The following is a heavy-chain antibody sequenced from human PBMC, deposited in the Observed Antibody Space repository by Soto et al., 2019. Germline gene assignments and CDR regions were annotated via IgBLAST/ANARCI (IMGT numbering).Heavy chain of an antibody. CDR1: GNTFSNYY. CDR2: INPSGGHT. Sequence: ASVKVSCKASGNTFSNYYIHWVRQAPGQGLEWMGTINPSGGHTTYAQKFLGRVTMTRDTSTSTLYMELTSLRSEDTAVYYCARGGHVVVVTAAFDYWGQGILVTVS. D-gene: IGHD2-21*02. J-gene: IGHJ4*02. CDR3: ARGGHVVVVTAAFDY. V-gene: IGHV1-46*03.